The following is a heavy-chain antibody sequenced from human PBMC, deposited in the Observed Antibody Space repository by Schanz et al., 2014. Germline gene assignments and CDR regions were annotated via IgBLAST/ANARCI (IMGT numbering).Heavy chain of an antibody. V-gene: IGHV1-46*01. CDR3: ARDPYSASYFPSPPLYGLDV. D-gene: IGHD1-26*01. CDR1: GYSFTSYY. J-gene: IGHJ6*02. Sequence: QVQLVQSGAEVKKPGASVKVSCKAFGYSFTSYYIHWVRQAPGQGLEWMATINPSGGSTSFAQKFQGRVTMHRATSTSTGNMELTSLRSEDTAVYYCARDPYSASYFPSPPLYGLDVWGQGTTVTVSS. CDR2: INPSGGST.